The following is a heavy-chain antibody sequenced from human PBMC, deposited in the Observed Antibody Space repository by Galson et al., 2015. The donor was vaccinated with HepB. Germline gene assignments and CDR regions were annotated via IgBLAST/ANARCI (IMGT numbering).Heavy chain of an antibody. CDR1: GYTFTGYY. V-gene: IGHV1-2*02. J-gene: IGHJ6*03. CDR3: WSSTSCSPQSYYYYMDV. Sequence: SVKVSCKASGYTFTGYYMHWVRQAPGQGLEWMGWINPNSGGTNYAQKFQGRVTMTRDTSISTAYMELSRLRSDDTAMYYCWSSTSCSPQSYYYYMDVWGKGTTVTVSS. CDR2: INPNSGGT. D-gene: IGHD2-2*01.